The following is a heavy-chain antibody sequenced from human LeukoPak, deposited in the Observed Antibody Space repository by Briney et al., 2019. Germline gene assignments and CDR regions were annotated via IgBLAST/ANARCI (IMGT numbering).Heavy chain of an antibody. CDR1: GASFSTNY. Sequence: SETLSLTCSVSGASFSTNYWSWIRQPPGRGLEWIGYVFDSGSTNYNPSLKSRVTISVDTSTKQFSLKLSSVTAADTAVYYCARQGYCSSTSCYLKNWFDPWGQGTLVTVSS. V-gene: IGHV4-59*08. CDR2: VFDSGST. CDR3: ARQGYCSSTSCYLKNWFDP. J-gene: IGHJ5*02. D-gene: IGHD2-2*01.